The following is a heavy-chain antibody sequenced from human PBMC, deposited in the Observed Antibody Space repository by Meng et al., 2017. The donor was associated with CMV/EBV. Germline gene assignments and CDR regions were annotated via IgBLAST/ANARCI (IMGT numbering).Heavy chain of an antibody. CDR3: ARAGAVLTDIWSPGSMDV. V-gene: IGHV3-53*01. CDR2: IYTSGET. D-gene: IGHD3-3*01. Sequence: SCAASGLIVSRNYMSWVRQAPGKGLEWVAIIYTSGETFYADSVKGRFTISRDNSNNTVSLRTNTLRTEDTAIYYCARAGAVLTDIWSPGSMDVWGQGTTVTVSS. J-gene: IGHJ6*02. CDR1: GLIVSRNY.